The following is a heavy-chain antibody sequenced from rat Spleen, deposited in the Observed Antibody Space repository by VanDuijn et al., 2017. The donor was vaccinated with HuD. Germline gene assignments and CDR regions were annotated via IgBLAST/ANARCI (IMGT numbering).Heavy chain of an antibody. CDR3: ARPSPNYGGSFDY. CDR1: GLSLSSNS. J-gene: IGHJ2*01. Sequence: QVQLKESGPGLVQPSQTLSLTCTVSGLSLSSNSVSWIRQPPGKGLEWMGVIWSHGGIDYNSAIKSRLSISRDTSKSQVFLKMNSLQTEDTATYYCARPSPNYGGSFDYWGQGVMVTVSS. CDR2: IWSHGGI. D-gene: IGHD1-11*01. V-gene: IGHV2-47*01.